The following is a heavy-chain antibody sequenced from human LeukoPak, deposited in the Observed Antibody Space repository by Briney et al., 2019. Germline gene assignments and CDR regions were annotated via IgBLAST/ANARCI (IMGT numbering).Heavy chain of an antibody. CDR1: GGSISSYY. V-gene: IGHV4-59*01. Sequence: PSETLSLTCTVSGGSISSYYWSWIRQPPGKGLEWIGYIYYSGSTNYNPSLKSRVTISVDTSKNQFSLKLSPVTAADTAVYYCARNSEILWFGELLSYYYYYMDVWGKGTTVTISS. CDR2: IYYSGST. D-gene: IGHD3-10*01. CDR3: ARNSEILWFGELLSYYYYYMDV. J-gene: IGHJ6*03.